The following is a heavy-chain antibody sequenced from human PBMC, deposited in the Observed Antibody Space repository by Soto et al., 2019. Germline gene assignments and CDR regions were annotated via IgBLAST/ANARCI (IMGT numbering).Heavy chain of an antibody. CDR1: GGSISSYY. J-gene: IGHJ6*03. CDR2: IYYSGST. V-gene: IGHV4-59*01. Sequence: LSLTCTVSGGSISSYYWSWIRQPPGKGLEWIGYIYYSGSTNYNPSLKSRVTISVDTSKNQFSLKLSSVTAADTAVYYCARGRHYYMDVWGKGTTVTVSS. CDR3: ARGRHYYMDV.